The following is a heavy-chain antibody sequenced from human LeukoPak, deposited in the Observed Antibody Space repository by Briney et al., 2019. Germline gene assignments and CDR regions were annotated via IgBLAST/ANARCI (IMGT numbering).Heavy chain of an antibody. J-gene: IGHJ4*02. V-gene: IGHV3-23*01. CDR3: AKGGGGGYSYGHRYFDY. D-gene: IGHD5-18*01. CDR1: EFTFSTYA. CDR2: ISGSGGGT. Sequence: GGSLRLSCVASEFTFSTYAMSWVRQAPGKGLDWVSGISGSGGGTYYGDSVMGRFTVSRDNSKNTLYLQMNSLRVEDTAVYYCAKGGGGGYSYGHRYFDYWGQGILVTVSS.